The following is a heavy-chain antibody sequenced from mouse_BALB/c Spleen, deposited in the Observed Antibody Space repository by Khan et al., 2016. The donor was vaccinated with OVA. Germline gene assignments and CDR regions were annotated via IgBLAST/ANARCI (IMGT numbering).Heavy chain of an antibody. D-gene: IGHD2-1*01. CDR3: ARSNGNYWFAY. Sequence: QIQLVQSGPELKKPGETVKISCKASGYTFTNYGMNWVKQAPGQGLKWMGWINTYIGEPTYADDFKGRFAFSLETSARTAYLQINNLKTEDTATYFCARSNGNYWFAYWGQGTLVTVSA. J-gene: IGHJ3*01. CDR1: GYTFTNYG. CDR2: INTYIGEP. V-gene: IGHV9-3-1*01.